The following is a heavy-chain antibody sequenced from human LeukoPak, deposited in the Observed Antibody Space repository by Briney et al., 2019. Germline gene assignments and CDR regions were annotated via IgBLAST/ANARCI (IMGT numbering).Heavy chain of an antibody. Sequence: ASVKVSCKASGYTFTSYGISWVRQAPGQGLEWMGWISAYNGNTNFAQKLQGRVTMTTDTSTTTAYMELRSLRSDDTAVYYCARAPRDYYDSSGYFSEPRYWFDPWGQGTLVTVSS. CDR3: ARAPRDYYDSSGYFSEPRYWFDP. CDR1: GYTFTSYG. D-gene: IGHD3-22*01. J-gene: IGHJ5*02. V-gene: IGHV1-18*01. CDR2: ISAYNGNT.